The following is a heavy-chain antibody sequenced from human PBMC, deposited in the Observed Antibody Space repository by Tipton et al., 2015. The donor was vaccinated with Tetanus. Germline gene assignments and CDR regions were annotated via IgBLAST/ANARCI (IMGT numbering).Heavy chain of an antibody. CDR3: ARRLGPYTGDQIWHFDL. D-gene: IGHD1-1*01. CDR1: GYSFNIYW. V-gene: IGHV5-51*01. CDR2: IYPGDSDT. J-gene: IGHJ2*01. Sequence: QLVQSGAEVQKPGESLKISCKGSGYSFNIYWIAWVRQMPGKGLEWMGIIYPGDSDTRYSPAFPGQVTISADKSITTAYLQWSSLKASDTAMYYCARRLGPYTGDQIWHFDLWGRGTLVTVSS.